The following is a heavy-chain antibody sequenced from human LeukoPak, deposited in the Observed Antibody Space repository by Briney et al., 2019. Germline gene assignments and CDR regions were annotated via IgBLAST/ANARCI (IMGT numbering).Heavy chain of an antibody. CDR1: GGSISSSSYY. CDR3: ARHRGTVTTTFDY. D-gene: IGHD4-17*01. V-gene: IGHV4-39*01. J-gene: IGHJ4*02. CDR2: IYYSGSA. Sequence: SETLSLTCTVSGGSISSSSYYWGWIRQPPGKGLEWIGSIYYSGSAYYNQSLKSRVTISVDTSKNQFSLKLSSVTAADTAEYYCARHRGTVTTTFDYWGQGTLVTVSS.